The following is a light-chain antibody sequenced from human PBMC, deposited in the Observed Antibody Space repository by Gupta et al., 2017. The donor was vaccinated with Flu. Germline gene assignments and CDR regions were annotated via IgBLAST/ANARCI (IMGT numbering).Light chain of an antibody. CDR2: GNS. Sequence: VTISFSGSSSNIGSNSVNWYQQVPGTTPNLLISGNSQRPSEVPDRFSGSKSGTSASLAISGLQSEDEADYYCAAWDDSLNGHYVFGTGTKVTVL. CDR3: AAWDDSLNGHYV. CDR1: SSNIGSNS. V-gene: IGLV1-44*01. J-gene: IGLJ1*01.